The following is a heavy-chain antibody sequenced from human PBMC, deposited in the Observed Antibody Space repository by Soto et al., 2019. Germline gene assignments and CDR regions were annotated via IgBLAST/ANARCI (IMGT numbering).Heavy chain of an antibody. CDR1: GGTFSSHI. V-gene: IGHV1-69*02. CDR2: IIPILGVA. Sequence: QVQLVQSGAEVKKPGSSVKVSCKASGGTFSSHIISWVRQAPGQGLEWMGRIIPILGVANYAQKFQGRVTITADKSTNTAYMELTSLRSEDTAVFYCARVPIPLFYGMDVWGQGTTATVSS. J-gene: IGHJ6*02. D-gene: IGHD2-2*02. CDR3: ARVPIPLFYGMDV.